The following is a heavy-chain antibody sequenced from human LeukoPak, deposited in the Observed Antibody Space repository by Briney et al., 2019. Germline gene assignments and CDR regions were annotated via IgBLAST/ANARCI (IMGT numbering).Heavy chain of an antibody. V-gene: IGHV4-4*07. CDR3: ARHGSDTTMVYFDY. D-gene: IGHD5-18*01. CDR1: GGSISSYY. J-gene: IGHJ4*02. CDR2: IYSSGST. Sequence: PSETLSLTCTVSGGSISSYYWSWIRQPDGKGLEWIGHIYSSGSTKYNPSLKSRLSLSVDTSKNLLSLNLTSVTAADTGMYYCARHGSDTTMVYFDYWGQGTLVTVSS.